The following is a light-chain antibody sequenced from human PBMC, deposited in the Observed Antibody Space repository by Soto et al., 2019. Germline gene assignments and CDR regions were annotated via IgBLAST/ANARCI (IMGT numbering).Light chain of an antibody. V-gene: IGKV1-5*01. Sequence: DIQMTQSPSTLSASVGDRVTITCRASQSIRSWLAWYQRKPGKAPKLLIYGASSLESGVPLRFSGSGSGTEFTLTIISLQPDDFATYDGQHYHSDTWTFGQGTKVEVK. CDR2: GAS. CDR1: QSIRSW. J-gene: IGKJ1*01. CDR3: QHYHSDTWT.